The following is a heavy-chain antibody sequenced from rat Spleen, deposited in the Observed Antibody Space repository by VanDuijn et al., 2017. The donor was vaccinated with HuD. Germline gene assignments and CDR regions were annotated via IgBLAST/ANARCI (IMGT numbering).Heavy chain of an antibody. CDR3: ARQHYSAPFDY. CDR2: IWTGGST. Sequence: QVQLKESGPDLVQPSQTLSLTCTVSGFSLTSYNVHWVRQPTGKGLEWMGVIWTGGSTDYNSALKSRLSITRDTSKNQVFLKMNSLQPEDTGTYYCARQHYSAPFDYWGQGVMVTVSS. J-gene: IGHJ2*01. D-gene: IGHD1-1*01. V-gene: IGHV2-30*01. CDR1: GFSLTSYN.